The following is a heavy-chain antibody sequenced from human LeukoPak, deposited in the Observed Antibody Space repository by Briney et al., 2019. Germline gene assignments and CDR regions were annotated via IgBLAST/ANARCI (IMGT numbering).Heavy chain of an antibody. CDR1: GGSISSHY. D-gene: IGHD5-24*01. V-gene: IGHV4-59*11. CDR3: ARGVVGWLQSDAFDI. CDR2: IYYSGST. Sequence: SETLPLTCTVSGGSISSHYWSWIRQPPGKGLEWIGYIYYSGSTNYNPSLKSRVTISVDTSKNQFSLKLSSVTAADTAVYYCARGVVGWLQSDAFDIWGQGTMVTVSS. J-gene: IGHJ3*02.